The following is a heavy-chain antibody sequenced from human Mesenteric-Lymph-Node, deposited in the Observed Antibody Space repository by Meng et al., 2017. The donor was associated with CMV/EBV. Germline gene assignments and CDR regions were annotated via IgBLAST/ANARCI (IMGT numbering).Heavy chain of an antibody. D-gene: IGHD4-11*01. CDR2: ISSSSSTI. CDR3: ARDRGYSNY. CDR1: GFTFSSYS. V-gene: IGHV3-48*04. Sequence: GESLKISCAASGFTFSSYSMNWVRQAPGKGLEWVSYISSSSSTIYYADSVKGRFTISRDNAKNSLYLQMNSLRAEDTAVYYCARDRGYSNYWGQGTLVTVSS. J-gene: IGHJ4*02.